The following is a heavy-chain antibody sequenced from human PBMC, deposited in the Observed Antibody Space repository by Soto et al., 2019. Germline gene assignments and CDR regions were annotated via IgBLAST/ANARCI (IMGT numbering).Heavy chain of an antibody. CDR3: ARDLGIAVYYGMDV. V-gene: IGHV1-69*13. D-gene: IGHD6-19*01. CDR1: GGTFSIYA. J-gene: IGHJ6*02. CDR2: IIPIFGTA. Sequence: GASVKVSCKASGGTFSIYAISWVRQAPGQGLEWMGGIIPIFGTANYAQKFQGRVTITADESTSTAYMELSSLRSEDTAVYYCARDLGIAVYYGMDVWGQGTTVTVSS.